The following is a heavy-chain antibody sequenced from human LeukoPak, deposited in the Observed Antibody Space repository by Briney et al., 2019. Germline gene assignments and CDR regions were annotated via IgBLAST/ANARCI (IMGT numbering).Heavy chain of an antibody. CDR2: IYHTGST. CDR1: GYSISSGYY. J-gene: IGHJ6*03. V-gene: IGHV4-38-2*02. CDR3: ARDRKYYYHMDV. Sequence: SETLSLTCTVSGYSISSGYYWGWIRQSPGKGLEWIGSIYHTGSTYHNPSFKSRVTMSVDTSKNQFSLKLSSLTAADTAVYYCARDRKYYYHMDVWGKGTTVTVSS.